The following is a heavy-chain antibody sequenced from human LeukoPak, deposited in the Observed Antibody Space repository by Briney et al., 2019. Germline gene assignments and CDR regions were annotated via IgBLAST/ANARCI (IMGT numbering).Heavy chain of an antibody. CDR1: GGSFSGYY. CDR3: ARGTMSYYFDY. CDR2: INHSGST. V-gene: IGHV4-34*01. Sequence: SETLSLTCAVYGGSFSGYYWSWIRQPPGKGLEWIGEINHSGSTNYNPSLKSRVTISVDTSKNQFSLRLSSVTAADTAVYYCARGTMSYYFDYWGQGTLVTVSS. D-gene: IGHD3-10*02. J-gene: IGHJ4*02.